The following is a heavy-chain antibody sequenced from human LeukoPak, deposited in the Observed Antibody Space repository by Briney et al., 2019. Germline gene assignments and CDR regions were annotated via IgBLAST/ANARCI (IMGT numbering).Heavy chain of an antibody. Sequence: GGSLRLSCAASGFTFSSYSMYWVRQAPGKGLEWVSSISSSSSYIYYADSVKGRFTIPRDNAKNSLYLQMNSLRAEDTAVYYCAREQNYYYDSSGYVDYWGQGTLVTVSS. CDR3: AREQNYYYDSSGYVDY. D-gene: IGHD3-22*01. CDR2: ISSSSSYI. V-gene: IGHV3-21*01. CDR1: GFTFSSYS. J-gene: IGHJ4*02.